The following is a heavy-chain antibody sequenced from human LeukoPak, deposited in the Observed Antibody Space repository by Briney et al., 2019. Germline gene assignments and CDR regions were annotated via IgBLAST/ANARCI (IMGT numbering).Heavy chain of an antibody. CDR2: INPNSGGT. V-gene: IGHV1-2*02. J-gene: IGHJ4*02. CDR1: GYTFTGYY. D-gene: IGHD5-12*01. CDR3: ARDGGIVATIPSFDY. Sequence: ASVKVSCKASGYTFTGYYMHWVRQAPGQGLEWMGWINPNSGGTNYAQKFQGRVTMTRDTSISIAYMELSRLRSDDTAVYYCARDGGIVATIPSFDYWGQGTLVTVSS.